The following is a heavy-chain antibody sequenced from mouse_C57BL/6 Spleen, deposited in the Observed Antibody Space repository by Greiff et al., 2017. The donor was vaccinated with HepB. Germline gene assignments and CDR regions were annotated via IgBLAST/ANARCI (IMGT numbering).Heavy chain of an antibody. Sequence: VQLKESGGGLVKPGGSVKLSCAASGFTFSDYGMHWVRQAPEKGLEWVAYISSGSSTIYYADTVKGRFTISRDNAKNTLFLQMTSLRSEDTDMYYWASDYCPWFAYWGQGTLVTVSA. CDR3: ASDYCPWFAY. CDR2: ISSGSSTI. D-gene: IGHD2-13*01. CDR1: GFTFSDYG. V-gene: IGHV5-17*01. J-gene: IGHJ3*01.